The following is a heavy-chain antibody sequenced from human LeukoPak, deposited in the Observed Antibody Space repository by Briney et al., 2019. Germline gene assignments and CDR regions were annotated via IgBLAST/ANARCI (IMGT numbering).Heavy chain of an antibody. CDR1: GGSISSSSYY. J-gene: IGHJ5*02. CDR2: IYYSGST. Sequence: SETLSLTCTVSGGSISSSSYYWGWIRQPPGKGLEWIGSIYYSGSTYYNPSLKSRVTISVDTSKNQFSLKLSSVTAADTAVYYCARLYSSSGPDPWGQGTLVTVSS. D-gene: IGHD6-6*01. CDR3: ARLYSSSGPDP. V-gene: IGHV4-39*07.